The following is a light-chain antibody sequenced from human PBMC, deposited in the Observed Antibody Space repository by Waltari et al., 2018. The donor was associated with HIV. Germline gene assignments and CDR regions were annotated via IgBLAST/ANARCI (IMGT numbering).Light chain of an antibody. CDR2: EDN. V-gene: IGLV1-51*01. Sequence: QSVLTQPPSMSAAAGQKVTISCSGSDSNIGDNFVSWYQQVPGAAPRLVIYEDNKRPSGIPDRFSGSKSGTSATLGITGLQTGDEANYFCATRESGLSAVFGGGTKLTVL. J-gene: IGLJ3*02. CDR1: DSNIGDNF. CDR3: ATRESGLSAV.